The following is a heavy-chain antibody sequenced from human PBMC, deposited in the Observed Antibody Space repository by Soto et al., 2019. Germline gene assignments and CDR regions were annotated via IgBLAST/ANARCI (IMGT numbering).Heavy chain of an antibody. CDR3: ARDKRDLRFLEWSYYFDY. Sequence: QVQLVESGGGVVQPGRSLRLSCAASGFTFSSSAMHWVRQAPGKGLEWVAVISYDGSNKYYADSVKGRFTISRDNSKNTVXLQMNSLRAEDTAVYYCARDKRDLRFLEWSYYFDYWGQGTLVTVSS. D-gene: IGHD3-3*01. CDR1: GFTFSSSA. J-gene: IGHJ4*02. CDR2: ISYDGSNK. V-gene: IGHV3-30-3*01.